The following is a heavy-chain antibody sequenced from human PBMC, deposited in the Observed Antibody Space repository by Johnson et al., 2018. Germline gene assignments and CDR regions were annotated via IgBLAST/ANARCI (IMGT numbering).Heavy chain of an antibody. J-gene: IGHJ4*02. V-gene: IGHV6-1*01. CDR2: TYYRSQWYS. CDR3: ARDDSGFQWCLDF. Sequence: QVQLVQSGPGLVKPSQTLSLTCVISGDSVSSDTAIWNWIRQSPSRGLEWLGRTYYRSQWYSDYAISVKSRITINPDTSKNQFSLQLRSVTPEDTAVYDCARDDSGFQWCLDFWGQGTLVTVSS. CDR1: GDSVSSDTAI. D-gene: IGHD3/OR15-3a*01.